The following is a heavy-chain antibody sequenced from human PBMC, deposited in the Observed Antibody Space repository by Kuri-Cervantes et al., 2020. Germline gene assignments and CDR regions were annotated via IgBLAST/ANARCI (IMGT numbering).Heavy chain of an antibody. Sequence: SETLSLTCAVSGYFIRSGNYWGWIRQPPGKGLEWIGSFFHSGSTSYRPSLKSRITMSVDTSRNQLSLSLSSVTAADTAIYYCARRAKGGTYNDYWGQGTLVTVSS. CDR3: ARRAKGGTYNDY. D-gene: IGHD3-16*01. J-gene: IGHJ4*02. V-gene: IGHV4-38-2*01. CDR2: FFHSGST. CDR1: GYFIRSGNY.